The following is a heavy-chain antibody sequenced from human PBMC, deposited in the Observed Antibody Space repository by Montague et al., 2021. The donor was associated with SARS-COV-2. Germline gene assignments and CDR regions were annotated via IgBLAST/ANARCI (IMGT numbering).Heavy chain of an antibody. V-gene: IGHV3-48*03. CDR1: GFEFTSSE. Sequence: SLSLSCAASGFEFTSSEINWVRQAPGKGLEWVSYISTGGTLPTYMDSVRGRFTISRDNAKKSLYLQMDSLRAEDTAVYFCAREAVGYSHGYPYWYFDLWGRGTLVTVSS. CDR3: AREAVGYSHGYPYWYFDL. CDR2: ISTGGTLP. J-gene: IGHJ2*01. D-gene: IGHD5-18*01.